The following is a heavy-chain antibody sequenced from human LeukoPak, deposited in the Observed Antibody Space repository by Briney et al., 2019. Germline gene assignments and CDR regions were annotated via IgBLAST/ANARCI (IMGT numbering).Heavy chain of an antibody. V-gene: IGHV1-2*02. CDR3: ARHGVVVHDY. J-gene: IGHJ4*02. Sequence: ASLKVSCKASGYTXTDAYMHWGRQAPGQGLEGRGWINPNSGDTNYAQQFPARVTMTRDTSSSTAYMELSWLRSDDTAVYYCARHGVVVHDYWGQGTLVTVSS. D-gene: IGHD3-22*01. CDR1: GYTXTDAY. CDR2: INPNSGDT.